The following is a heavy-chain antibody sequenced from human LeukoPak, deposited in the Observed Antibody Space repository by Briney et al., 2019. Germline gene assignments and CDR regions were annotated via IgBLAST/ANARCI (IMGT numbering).Heavy chain of an antibody. CDR2: ISGGGDTT. J-gene: IGHJ4*02. Sequence: PGGSLRLSCAASGFTFNTYAMSWVRQAPGKGLEWVSSISGGGDTTNYADSVKGRFTISRDNSKNTLYLQMNSLRAEDTAVYYCAKGRRITMVRGVDFDYWGQGTLVTVSS. D-gene: IGHD3-10*01. V-gene: IGHV3-23*01. CDR3: AKGRRITMVRGVDFDY. CDR1: GFTFNTYA.